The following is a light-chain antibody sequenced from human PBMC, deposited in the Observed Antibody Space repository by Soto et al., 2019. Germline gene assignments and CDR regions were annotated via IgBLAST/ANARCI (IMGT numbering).Light chain of an antibody. V-gene: IGKV1-8*01. Sequence: AIRMTQSPSSFSASTGDRVTITCRASQDVGSYLAWYQQKPGKAPRLLIYAASTLQSGVPSRFSGSGSGTDFTLTLTCLQSEDFATYYCQQYYNYSSWAFGQGTQVEVK. CDR3: QQYYNYSSWA. CDR1: QDVGSY. J-gene: IGKJ1*01. CDR2: AAS.